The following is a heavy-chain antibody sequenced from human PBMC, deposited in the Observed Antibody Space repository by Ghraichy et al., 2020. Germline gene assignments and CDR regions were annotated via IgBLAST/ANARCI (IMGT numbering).Heavy chain of an antibody. V-gene: IGHV3-7*01. Sequence: GSLRLSCAASGFTFSSYWMSWVRQAPGKGLEWVANIKQDGSEKYYVDSVKGRFTISRDNAKNSLYLQMKSLRAEDTAVYYCARVKYYDFWSGSLGYHYYYGMDVWGQGTTVTVSS. CDR3: ARVKYYDFWSGSLGYHYYYGMDV. D-gene: IGHD3-3*01. CDR2: IKQDGSEK. J-gene: IGHJ6*02. CDR1: GFTFSSYW.